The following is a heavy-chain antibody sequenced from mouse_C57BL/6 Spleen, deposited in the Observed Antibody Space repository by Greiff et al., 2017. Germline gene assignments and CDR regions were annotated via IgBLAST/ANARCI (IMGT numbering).Heavy chain of an antibody. CDR1: GYAFSSSW. CDR2: IYPGDGDT. V-gene: IGHV1-82*01. J-gene: IGHJ2*01. CDR3: ARPFDY. Sequence: VQLQQSGPELVKPGASVKISCKASGYAFSSSWMNWVKQRPGKGLEWIGRIYPGDGDTNYNGKFKGKATLTADKSPSTAYMQLSSLTSEDSAVYFCARPFDYWGQGTTLTVSS.